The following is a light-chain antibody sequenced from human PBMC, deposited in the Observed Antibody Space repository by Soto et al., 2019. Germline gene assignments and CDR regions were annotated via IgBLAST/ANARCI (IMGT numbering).Light chain of an antibody. J-gene: IGKJ1*01. Sequence: EIVMTQSPATLSVSPGDRSTLSFRSSESVTSSLAWYQQKPGQPPRLLIYAASTRATDVPARFSGGGSETEFTLIISSLQSEDFAVYFCQQYNIWPLWTFGQGTKVDIK. CDR1: ESVTSS. V-gene: IGKV3-15*01. CDR2: AAS. CDR3: QQYNIWPLWT.